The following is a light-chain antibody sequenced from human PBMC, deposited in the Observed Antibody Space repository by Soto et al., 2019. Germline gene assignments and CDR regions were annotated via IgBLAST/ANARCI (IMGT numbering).Light chain of an antibody. Sequence: SYALTQPPSVSVVPGQTARITCGRSNIGSESVHWYQQKPGQAPVLVVYDDNDRPSGIPERFSGSNSGNTATLTISRVEAWDEADYYCQVWDSSLIVFGTGTKVTVL. J-gene: IGLJ1*01. CDR1: NIGSES. CDR2: DDN. CDR3: QVWDSSLIV. V-gene: IGLV3-21*02.